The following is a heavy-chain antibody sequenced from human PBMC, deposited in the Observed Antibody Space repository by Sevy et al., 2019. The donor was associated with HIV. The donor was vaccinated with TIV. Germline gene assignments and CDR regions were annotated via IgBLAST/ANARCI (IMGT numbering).Heavy chain of an antibody. CDR1: GFTFSDYY. Sequence: GGSLRLSCAASGFTFSDYYIDWVRQAPGKGLEWVDRSRNKANSYTTEDAASVKGRFTISRNDSGNSLSLQMDSLKTDDTAVYYCTRRDTSGSLDSWGQGTLVTVSS. CDR3: TRRDTSGSLDS. V-gene: IGHV3-72*01. CDR2: SRNKANSYTT. J-gene: IGHJ1*01. D-gene: IGHD3-22*01.